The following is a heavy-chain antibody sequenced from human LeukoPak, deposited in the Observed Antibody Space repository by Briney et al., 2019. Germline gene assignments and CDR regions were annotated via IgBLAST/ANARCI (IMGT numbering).Heavy chain of an antibody. J-gene: IGHJ4*02. CDR2: INPNSGGT. CDR3: ARDYQTGIAVAVLAI. CDR1: GYTFTGYY. Sequence: ALVKVSCKASGYTFTGYYMHWVRQAPGQGLEWMGWINPNSGGTNYAQKFQGRVTMTRDTSISTAYMELSRLRSDDTAVYYCARDYQTGIAVAVLAIWGQGTLVTVSS. V-gene: IGHV1-2*02. D-gene: IGHD6-19*01.